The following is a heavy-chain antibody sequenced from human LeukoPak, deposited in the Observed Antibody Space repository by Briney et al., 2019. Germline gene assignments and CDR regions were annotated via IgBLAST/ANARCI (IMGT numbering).Heavy chain of an antibody. J-gene: IGHJ4*02. V-gene: IGHV1-18*01. Sequence: ASVKVSCKASGYTFTSYSISWVRQAPGQGLEWMGWISAYNGNTNYAQKLQGRVTMTTDTSTSTAYMELRSLRSDDTAVYYCARVHVWGSYRLSGPLGYWGQGTLVTVSS. CDR2: ISAYNGNT. CDR1: GYTFTSYS. CDR3: ARVHVWGSYRLSGPLGY. D-gene: IGHD3-16*02.